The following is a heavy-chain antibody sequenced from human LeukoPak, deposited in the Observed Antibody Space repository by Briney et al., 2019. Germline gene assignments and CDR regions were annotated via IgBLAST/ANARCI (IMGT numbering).Heavy chain of an antibody. Sequence: SETLSLTCAVSGYSISSGYYWGWIRQPPGKGLEWIGSIYHSGSTYYNPSLKSRVTISVDTSKNQFSLKLSSVTAADTAVYYCATAYCSGGSCYQAYDAFDIWGQGIMVTVSS. D-gene: IGHD2-15*01. J-gene: IGHJ3*02. CDR2: IYHSGST. CDR1: GYSISSGYY. V-gene: IGHV4-38-2*01. CDR3: ATAYCSGGSCYQAYDAFDI.